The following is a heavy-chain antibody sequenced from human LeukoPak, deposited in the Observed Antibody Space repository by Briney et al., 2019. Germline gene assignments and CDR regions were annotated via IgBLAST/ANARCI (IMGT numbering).Heavy chain of an antibody. Sequence: PGGSLRLSCAASGFTFSSYAMHWVRQAPGKGLEWVAVISYDGSNKYYADSVKGRFTISRDNSKNTLYLQMNSLRAEDTAVYYCARDPYSGYDWGYFDYWGQGTLVTVSS. CDR1: GFTFSSYA. CDR2: ISYDGSNK. J-gene: IGHJ4*02. CDR3: ARDPYSGYDWGYFDY. D-gene: IGHD5-12*01. V-gene: IGHV3-30-3*01.